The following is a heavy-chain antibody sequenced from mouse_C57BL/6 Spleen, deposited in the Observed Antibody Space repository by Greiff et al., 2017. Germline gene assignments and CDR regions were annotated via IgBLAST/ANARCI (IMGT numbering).Heavy chain of an antibody. CDR3: ARGEIYDGYYNAMDY. Sequence: QVQLQQSGAELVMPGASVKLSCKASGYTFTSYWMHWVKQRPGQGLEWIGEIDPSDSYTNYNQKFKGKSTLTVDKSSSTAYMQLSSLTSEDSAVYYCARGEIYDGYYNAMDYWGQGTSVTVSS. CDR1: GYTFTSYW. CDR2: IDPSDSYT. J-gene: IGHJ4*01. D-gene: IGHD2-3*01. V-gene: IGHV1-69*01.